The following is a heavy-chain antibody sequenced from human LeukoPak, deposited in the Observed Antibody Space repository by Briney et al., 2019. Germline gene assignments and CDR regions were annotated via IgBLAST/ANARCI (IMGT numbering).Heavy chain of an antibody. D-gene: IGHD6-19*01. CDR1: GFSFRTHW. Sequence: GGSLRLSCAASGFSFRTHWMSWVRQAPGKGLEWVANKNQDGRKKFYVDSVEGRFTISRDDAKTSLFLQMNSLRVEDTAVYYCAKWMGRDSWGQGTLVTVSS. J-gene: IGHJ4*02. V-gene: IGHV3-7*02. CDR3: AKWMGRDS. CDR2: KNQDGRKK.